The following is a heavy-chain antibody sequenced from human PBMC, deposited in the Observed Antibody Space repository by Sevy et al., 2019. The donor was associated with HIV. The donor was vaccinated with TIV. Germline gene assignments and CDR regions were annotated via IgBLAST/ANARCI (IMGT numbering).Heavy chain of an antibody. CDR1: GFTFSSYA. V-gene: IGHV3-30-3*01. CDR2: ISYDGSNK. D-gene: IGHD3-9*01. CDR3: ARVPLRYFDWLLRPDYGMDV. J-gene: IGHJ6*02. Sequence: GGCLRLSCAASGFTFSSYAMHWVRQAPGKGLEWVAVISYDGSNKYYADSVKGRFTISRDNSKNTLYLQMNSLRAEDTAVYYCARVPLRYFDWLLRPDYGMDVWGQGTTVTVSS.